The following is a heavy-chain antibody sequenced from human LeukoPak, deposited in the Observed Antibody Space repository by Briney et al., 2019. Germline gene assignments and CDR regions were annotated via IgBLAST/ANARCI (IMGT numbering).Heavy chain of an antibody. D-gene: IGHD5-24*01. Sequence: GGSLRLSCAASGFTFSSYEMNWVRQAPGKGLEWVSSISTSSIYIYYADSLKGRFTISRDNAKNSLYLQMNSLRAEDTAVYCCARGRDGYNLVDAFDIWGQGIMVTVSS. CDR2: ISTSSIYI. J-gene: IGHJ3*02. CDR3: ARGRDGYNLVDAFDI. CDR1: GFTFSSYE. V-gene: IGHV3-21*01.